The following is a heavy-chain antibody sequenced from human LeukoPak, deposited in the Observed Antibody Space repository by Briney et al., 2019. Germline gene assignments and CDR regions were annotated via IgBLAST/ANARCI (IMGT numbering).Heavy chain of an antibody. CDR3: AKEIMITFGGVIAPDAFDI. V-gene: IGHV3-23*01. D-gene: IGHD3-16*02. CDR2: ISGSGGST. Sequence: GGSLRLSCAASGFTFSSYAMSWVRQAPGKGLEWVSAISGSGGSTYYADSVKGRFTISRDNSKNTLYLQMNSLRAEDTAVYYCAKEIMITFGGVIAPDAFDIWGQGTMVTVSS. CDR1: GFTFSSYA. J-gene: IGHJ3*02.